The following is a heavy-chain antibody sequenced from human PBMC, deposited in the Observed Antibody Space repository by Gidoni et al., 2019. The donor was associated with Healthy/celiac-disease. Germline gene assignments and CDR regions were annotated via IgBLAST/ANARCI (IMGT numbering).Heavy chain of an antibody. V-gene: IGHV3-23*01. CDR1: GFTFSSYA. D-gene: IGHD3-9*01. CDR3: AKETFEWLSTHFDY. Sequence: EVQLLESGGGVVQPGGSLRLSCPASGFTFSSYAMRWVRQAPGKGLGWVSSISGSGGSTYYADSVKVRFTISRDNSKNTLYLQMNSLRAEDTAVYYCAKETFEWLSTHFDYWGQGTLVTVSS. CDR2: ISGSGGST. J-gene: IGHJ4*02.